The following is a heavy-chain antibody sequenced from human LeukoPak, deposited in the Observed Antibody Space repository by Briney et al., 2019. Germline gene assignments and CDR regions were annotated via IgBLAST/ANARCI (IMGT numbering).Heavy chain of an antibody. J-gene: IGHJ4*02. CDR1: GGSISSYY. CDR2: IYYSGST. Sequence: SETLSLTCTVSGGSISSYYWSWIRQPPGKGLEWIGYIYYSGSTNYNPSLKSRVTISVDTSKNQFSLKLSSVTAADTAVYYCARDRRAFDYWGQGTLVTVSS. V-gene: IGHV4-59*01. CDR3: ARDRRAFDY.